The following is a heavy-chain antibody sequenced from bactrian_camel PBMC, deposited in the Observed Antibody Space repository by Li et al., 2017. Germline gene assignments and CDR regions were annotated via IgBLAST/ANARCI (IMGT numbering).Heavy chain of an antibody. V-gene: IGHV3S63*01. D-gene: IGHD5*01. CDR3: VAGGYYGLPYGLRSCPRIQASYQN. Sequence: QLVESGGGSVEAGETLRLTCTASGFTFDDSDMGWFRQAPGNECELVSTIMSDDGTTHYADSVKGRFTISQDIAKNTVYLQMNSLTPEDTAMYYCVAGGYYGLPYGLRSCPRIQASYQNWGQGTQVTVS. CDR2: IMSDDGTT. CDR1: GFTFDDSD. J-gene: IGHJ4*01.